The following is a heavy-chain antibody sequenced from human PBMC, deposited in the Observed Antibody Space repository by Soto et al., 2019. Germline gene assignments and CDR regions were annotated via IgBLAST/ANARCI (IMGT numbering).Heavy chain of an antibody. D-gene: IGHD3-10*01. CDR1: GFTFSSYS. V-gene: IGHV3-21*01. CDR3: ATLRGLYGMDV. CDR2: ISSSSSYI. J-gene: IGHJ6*02. Sequence: GGSLRLSCAASGFTFSSYSMNWVRQAPGKGLEWVSSISSSSSYIYYADSVKGRFTISRDNAKNSLYLQMNSLRAEDTAVYYCATLRGLYGMDVWGQGTTVTVSS.